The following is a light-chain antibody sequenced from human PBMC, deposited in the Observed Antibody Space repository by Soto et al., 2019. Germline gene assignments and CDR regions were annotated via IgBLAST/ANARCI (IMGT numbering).Light chain of an antibody. CDR1: SSDVGGYNY. J-gene: IGLJ1*01. CDR3: CSYAGSYV. CDR2: DVS. V-gene: IGLV2-11*01. Sequence: QSVLTQPRSVSGSPGQSVTISCTGTSSDVGGYNYVSWYQQQPVKAPKLMIYDVSKRPSGVPDRFSGSKSGNTASLTISGLQAEDEADYYCCSYAGSYVFGTGTKLTVL.